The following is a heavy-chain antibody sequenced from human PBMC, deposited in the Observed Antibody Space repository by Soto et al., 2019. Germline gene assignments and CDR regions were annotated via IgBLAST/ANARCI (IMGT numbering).Heavy chain of an antibody. CDR3: ARLRFGAVLPAWYFDL. Sequence: QLQLQESGPGLVKPSETLSLTCTVSGGSISSSSYYWGWIRQPPGKGLEWIGSIYYSGSTYYNPSLKSRVTTSVDTSKNQFSLKLSSVTAADTAVYYCARLRFGAVLPAWYFDLWGRGTLVTVSS. J-gene: IGHJ2*01. V-gene: IGHV4-39*01. D-gene: IGHD3-16*01. CDR1: GGSISSSSYY. CDR2: IYYSGST.